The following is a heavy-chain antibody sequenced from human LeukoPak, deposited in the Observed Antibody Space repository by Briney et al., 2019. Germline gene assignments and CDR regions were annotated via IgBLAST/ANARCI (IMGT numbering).Heavy chain of an antibody. Sequence: GASVKVSCKASGYTFTGYLVHWVRQAPGQGLEWMGLINPNSGGTNYARKFQGRITMTRDTSISTAYMELSRLSPDDTAVYYCARRLAGGYDFDYWGQGALVTVSS. CDR3: ARRLAGGYDFDY. J-gene: IGHJ4*02. CDR2: INPNSGGT. D-gene: IGHD5-12*01. V-gene: IGHV1-2*02. CDR1: GYTFTGYL.